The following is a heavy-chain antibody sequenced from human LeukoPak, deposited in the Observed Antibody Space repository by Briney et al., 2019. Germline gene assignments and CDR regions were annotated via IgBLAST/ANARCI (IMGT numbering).Heavy chain of an antibody. J-gene: IGHJ4*02. D-gene: IGHD1-7*01. CDR2: INHSGST. V-gene: IGHV4-34*01. CDR1: GGSFSGYY. CDR3: ARVVNYRGDDY. Sequence: PSETLSLTCAVYGGSFSGYYWSWLRQPPGKGLEWIGEINHSGSTNYNPSLKSRVTISVDTSKNQFSLKLSSVTTAETAVYGCARVVNYRGDDYWGQGTLVTVSS.